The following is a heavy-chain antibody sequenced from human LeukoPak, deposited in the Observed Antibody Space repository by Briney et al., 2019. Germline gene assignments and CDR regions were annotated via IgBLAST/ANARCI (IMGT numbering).Heavy chain of an antibody. CDR3: ARGHTAVTRHFDF. Sequence: GGSLRLSCAVSGFTFSNSWMSWVRQAPGKGLEWVSIISSGSSAIFSADALKGRFTISRDDAKNLLYLDMNSLRAEDTAVYYCARGHTAVTRHFDFWGQGTLVTVSS. V-gene: IGHV3-21*01. D-gene: IGHD4-17*01. J-gene: IGHJ4*02. CDR1: GFTFSNSW. CDR2: ISSGSSAI.